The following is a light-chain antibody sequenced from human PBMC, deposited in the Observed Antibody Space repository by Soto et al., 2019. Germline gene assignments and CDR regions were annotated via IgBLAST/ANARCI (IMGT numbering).Light chain of an antibody. V-gene: IGKV3-20*01. CDR1: QSVDSAY. J-gene: IGKJ2*01. CDR3: QQYDKSPLRSN. CDR2: ATS. Sequence: IAFTNDPGALSRSTPNIATLSFRPSQSVDSAYLAWYQQKPDQSPRLLIYATSTRAAGIPDRFSGSGSGTDFTLTISRLESDDVAVYYCQQYDKSPLRSNFGDGSKVDIK.